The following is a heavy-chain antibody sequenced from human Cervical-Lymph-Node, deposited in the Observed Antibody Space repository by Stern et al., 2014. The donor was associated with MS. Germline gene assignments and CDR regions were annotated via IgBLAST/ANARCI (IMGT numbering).Heavy chain of an antibody. CDR3: AHRREDSRIAVAGLDYYYGMDV. V-gene: IGHV2-5*02. CDR1: GFSLSTSGVG. J-gene: IGHJ6*02. CDR2: IYWEYDK. Sequence: QVTLKVSGTTLVKPTQTLTLTCTFSGFSLSTSGVGVGWIRQPPGKALEGLALIYWEYDKRYSPSLKSRLTITKDTSKNQVVLTMTNMDPVDTATYYCAHRREDSRIAVAGLDYYYGMDVWGQGTTVTVSS. D-gene: IGHD6-19*01.